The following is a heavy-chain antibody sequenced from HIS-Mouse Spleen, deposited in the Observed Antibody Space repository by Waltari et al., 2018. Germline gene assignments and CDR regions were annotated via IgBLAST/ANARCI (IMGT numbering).Heavy chain of an antibody. CDR3: AKDKHHAFDY. Sequence: VKLVESGGGVVEPAWSLRLGSSAACFTFSRYGMHWVREARGKGLEWVAVISYDGSNKYYADSVKGRFTISRDNSKNTLYLQMNSLRAEDTAVYYCAKDKHHAFDYWGQGTLVTVSS. J-gene: IGHJ4*02. V-gene: IGHV3-30*18. CDR2: ISYDGSNK. CDR1: CFTFSRYG.